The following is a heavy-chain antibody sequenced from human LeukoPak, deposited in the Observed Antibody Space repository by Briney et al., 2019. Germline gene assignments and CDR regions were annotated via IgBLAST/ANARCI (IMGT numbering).Heavy chain of an antibody. D-gene: IGHD4-17*01. CDR1: GFTFSSYE. CDR3: ASNALYGDYYDY. J-gene: IGHJ4*02. Sequence: QPGGSLRLSCAASGFTFSSYEMNWVRQAPGKGLEWVSYISSSGSTIYYADSVKGRFTISRDNAKNSLYLQMNSLRAEDTAVYYCASNALYGDYYDYWGQGTLVTVSS. V-gene: IGHV3-48*03. CDR2: ISSSGSTI.